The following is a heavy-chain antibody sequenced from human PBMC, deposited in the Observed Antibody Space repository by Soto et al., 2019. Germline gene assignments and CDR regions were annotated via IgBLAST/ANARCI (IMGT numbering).Heavy chain of an antibody. CDR3: AGEADYDFWSGYYMRGEGVAPNLDY. D-gene: IGHD3-3*01. Sequence: ASVKVSCKASGYTFTSYGISWVRQAPGQGLEWMGWISAYNGNTNYAQKLQGRVTMTTDTSTSTAYMELRSLRSDDTAVYYCAGEADYDFWSGYYMRGEGVAPNLDYWGQGTLVTVSS. J-gene: IGHJ4*02. CDR2: ISAYNGNT. CDR1: GYTFTSYG. V-gene: IGHV1-18*01.